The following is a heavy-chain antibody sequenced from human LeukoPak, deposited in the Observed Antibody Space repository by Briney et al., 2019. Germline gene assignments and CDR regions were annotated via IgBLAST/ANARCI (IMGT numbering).Heavy chain of an antibody. J-gene: IGHJ4*02. CDR1: GGTFSSYA. CDR2: IIPIFGTA. Sequence: SVKVSCKASGGTFSSYAISWVRQAPGQGLEWMGRIIPIFGTANYAQKFQGRVTITTDESTSTVYMELSSLRSEDTAVYYCARDKSYGRGAFDYWGQGTLVTVSS. CDR3: ARDKSYGRGAFDY. V-gene: IGHV1-69*05. D-gene: IGHD5-18*01.